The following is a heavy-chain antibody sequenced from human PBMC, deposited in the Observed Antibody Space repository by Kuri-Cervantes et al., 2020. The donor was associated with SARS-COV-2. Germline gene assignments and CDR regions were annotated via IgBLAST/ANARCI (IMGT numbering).Heavy chain of an antibody. V-gene: IGHV3-30*03. D-gene: IGHD6-19*01. CDR3: ARGRQWLALYYFDY. Sequence: GESLKISCAASGFTFSHYGMHWVRQAPGKGLEWVAVISYDAYNKYHADSVKGRFTISRDSSKSTLYLQMNSLRAEDTAVYYCARGRQWLALYYFDYWGQGTLVTVSS. CDR1: GFTFSHYG. J-gene: IGHJ4*02. CDR2: ISYDAYNK.